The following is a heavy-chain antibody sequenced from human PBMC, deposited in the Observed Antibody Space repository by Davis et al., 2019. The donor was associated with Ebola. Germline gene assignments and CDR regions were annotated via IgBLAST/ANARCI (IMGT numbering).Heavy chain of an antibody. CDR1: GGSTSSTNHY. V-gene: IGHV4-39*07. CDR3: ASSWFGYYYMDV. Sequence: SETLSLTCTVSGGSTSSTNHYWAWIRQSPGTGLEWIGSIYYSGTTYYNSSLKSRVIISVDTSKNQFSLNLSSVTAADTAVYYCASSWFGYYYMDVWGKGTTVTVSS. J-gene: IGHJ6*03. CDR2: IYYSGTT. D-gene: IGHD3-10*01.